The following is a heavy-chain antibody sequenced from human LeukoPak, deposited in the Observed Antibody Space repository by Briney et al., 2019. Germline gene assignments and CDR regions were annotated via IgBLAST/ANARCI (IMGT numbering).Heavy chain of an antibody. CDR3: AAHTNYPAVDY. CDR1: GFRFRSYA. V-gene: IGHV3-23*01. CDR2: FSGGDGST. J-gene: IGHJ4*02. D-gene: IGHD1-7*01. Sequence: PGGSLRLSCAASGFRFRSYAMSWVRQAPGKGLEWVSSFSGGDGSTYYADSVKGRFTISRDNSKNTLYLQMNSLRAEDTTVYYCAAHTNYPAVDYWGQGTLVTVSS.